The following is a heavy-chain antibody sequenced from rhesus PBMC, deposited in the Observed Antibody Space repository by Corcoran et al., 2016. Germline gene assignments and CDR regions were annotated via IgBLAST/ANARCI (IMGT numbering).Heavy chain of an antibody. CDR2: INGYSGTT. CDR3: TSPVRYRFDV. J-gene: IGHJ5-1*01. Sequence: QVQLQESGPGLVKPSETLSLTCAVSGGSFRSYWWNWIRQPPGKGMEWIGEINGYSGTTNYNPTHQSRVTSSMDVAKNQFSLRLTSVTAADTAVYYCTSPVRYRFDVWGPGVLVSVSS. V-gene: IGHV4-80*01. D-gene: IGHD3-9*01. CDR1: GGSFRSYW.